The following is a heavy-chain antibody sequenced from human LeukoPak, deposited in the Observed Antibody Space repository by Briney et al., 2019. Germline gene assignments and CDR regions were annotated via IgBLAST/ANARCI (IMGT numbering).Heavy chain of an antibody. CDR3: ARGAAMVPGWFDP. Sequence: SQTLSLTCAVSGGSISSGGYSWSWIRQPPGKGLEWIGSIYHSGSTYYNPSLKSRVTISVDRSKNQFSLKLSSVTAADTAVYYCARGAAMVPGWFDPWGQGTLVTVSS. J-gene: IGHJ5*02. CDR1: GGSISSGGYS. D-gene: IGHD5-18*01. V-gene: IGHV4-30-2*01. CDR2: IYHSGST.